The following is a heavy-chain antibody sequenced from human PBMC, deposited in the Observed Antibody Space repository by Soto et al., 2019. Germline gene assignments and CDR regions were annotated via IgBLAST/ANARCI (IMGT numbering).Heavy chain of an antibody. Sequence: SETLSLTCTVSGGSISSTNHYWGWIRQPPGKGLEWIGDVYYSGMTRYNPSLKSRIAISVDTSKSQFPLRPTSVTDADTAVYYCARHGYYYDGTGYYYVVWGQGTLVTVSS. J-gene: IGHJ4*02. CDR3: ARHGYYYDGTGYYYVV. CDR2: VYYSGMT. D-gene: IGHD3-22*01. CDR1: GGSISSTNHY. V-gene: IGHV4-39*01.